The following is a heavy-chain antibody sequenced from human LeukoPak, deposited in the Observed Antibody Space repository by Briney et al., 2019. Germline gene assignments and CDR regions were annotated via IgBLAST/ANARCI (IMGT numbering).Heavy chain of an antibody. Sequence: GGSLRLSCAASGFTFSSYSMNWVRQAPGKGLEWVSSISSSSSYIYYADSVEGRFTISRDNAKNSLYLQMNSLRAEDTAVYYCARPYRTVDAFDIWGQGTMVTVSS. D-gene: IGHD1-26*01. CDR1: GFTFSSYS. V-gene: IGHV3-21*01. CDR2: ISSSSSYI. J-gene: IGHJ3*02. CDR3: ARPYRTVDAFDI.